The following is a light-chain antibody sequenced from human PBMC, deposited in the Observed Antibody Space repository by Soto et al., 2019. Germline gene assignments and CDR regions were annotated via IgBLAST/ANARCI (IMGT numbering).Light chain of an antibody. J-gene: IGKJ2*03. CDR1: QSVNIY. CDR2: QAS. CDR3: QQYNSYAYS. Sequence: DIQMAQSPSTLSASVGDRVTITCRASQSVNIYLAWYQQKPGKAPQLPIYQASRLESGVPSRFSGSGSGTEFTLTINSLQPDDFATYYCQQYNSYAYSFGQGTKLEIK. V-gene: IGKV1-5*03.